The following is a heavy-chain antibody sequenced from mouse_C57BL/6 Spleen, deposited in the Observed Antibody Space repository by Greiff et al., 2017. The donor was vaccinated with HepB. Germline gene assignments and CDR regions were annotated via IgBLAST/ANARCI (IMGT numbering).Heavy chain of an antibody. CDR1: GFTFSSYA. J-gene: IGHJ2*01. V-gene: IGHV5-4*01. Sequence: EVQLVESGGGLVKPGGSLKLSCAASGFTFSSYAMSWVRQTPEKRLGWVATISDGGSYTYYPDNVKGRFTISRDNAKNNLYLQMSHLKSEDTAMYYCAREGDYGNYVDYWGQGTTPTVSS. CDR2: ISDGGSYT. CDR3: AREGDYGNYVDY. D-gene: IGHD2-1*01.